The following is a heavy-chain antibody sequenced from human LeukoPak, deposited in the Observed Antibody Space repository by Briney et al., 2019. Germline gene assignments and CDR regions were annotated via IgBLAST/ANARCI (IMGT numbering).Heavy chain of an antibody. J-gene: IGHJ6*02. D-gene: IGHD3-10*01. CDR1: GYTLTSYG. CDR2: ISTYNGNI. Sequence: ASVKVSCKASGYTLTSYGISWVRQAPGQGLEWMGWISTYNGNINYAQKLQGRVTMTTDTSTSTASMELRSLRSDDTAVYYCARDASGFGELFDPYYYGMDVWGQGTTVTVSS. CDR3: ARDASGFGELFDPYYYGMDV. V-gene: IGHV1-18*01.